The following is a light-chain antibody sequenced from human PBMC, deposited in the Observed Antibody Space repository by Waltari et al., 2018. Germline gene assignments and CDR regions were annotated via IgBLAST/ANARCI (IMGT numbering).Light chain of an antibody. V-gene: IGLV1-47*01. CDR1: SPNLGSNY. J-gene: IGLJ2*01. CDR3: AIWDDSLSGVV. Sequence: QSMLTQSPSTSGTPGQRVTISCSGSSPNLGSNYVYWYQQLPGTAPKLLIYRDNQRSSGVPDRFSGSKSGTSASLAISGLRSEDEANYLCAIWDDSLSGVVFGGGTKLTVL. CDR2: RDN.